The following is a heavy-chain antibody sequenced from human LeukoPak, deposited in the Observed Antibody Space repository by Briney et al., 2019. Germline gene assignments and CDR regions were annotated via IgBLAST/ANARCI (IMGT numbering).Heavy chain of an antibody. V-gene: IGHV5-51*01. CDR2: IYPGDSDT. CDR1: GYSFTTYL. D-gene: IGHD4-11*01. J-gene: IGHJ4*02. CDR3: ARYSNYQDY. Sequence: GESLKISCKGSGYSFTTYLIAWVRQMPGKGLEWMRVIYPGDSDTRYSPSFQGQVTISADKSISTAYLQWSSLKASDTAMYYCARYSNYQDYWGQGTLVTVSS.